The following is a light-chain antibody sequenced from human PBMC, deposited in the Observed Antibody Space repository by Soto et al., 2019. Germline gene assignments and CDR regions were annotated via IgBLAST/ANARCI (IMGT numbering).Light chain of an antibody. J-gene: IGKJ1*01. CDR2: DVS. V-gene: IGKV3D-15*01. CDR1: QSISGA. CDR3: QRYNRYLWT. Sequence: TLSCRASQSISGALAWYQQKPGQAPRLLIYDVSNRATGIPARFSGSGSGTDFSFTNSSLHADGLGSWHCQRYNRYLWTFGQGTEVDIK.